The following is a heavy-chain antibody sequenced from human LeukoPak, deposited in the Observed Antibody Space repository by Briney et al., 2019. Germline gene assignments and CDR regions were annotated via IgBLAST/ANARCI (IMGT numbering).Heavy chain of an antibody. Sequence: SVKVSCKASGGTFSSYAISWVRQAPGQGLEWMGGIIPIFGTANYAQKFQGRVTITADESTSTAYMELSSLRSEDTAVYYCAREGVGATGFYYWGQGTLVTVSS. J-gene: IGHJ4*02. V-gene: IGHV1-69*13. CDR1: GGTFSSYA. CDR3: AREGVGATGFYY. D-gene: IGHD1-26*01. CDR2: IIPIFGTA.